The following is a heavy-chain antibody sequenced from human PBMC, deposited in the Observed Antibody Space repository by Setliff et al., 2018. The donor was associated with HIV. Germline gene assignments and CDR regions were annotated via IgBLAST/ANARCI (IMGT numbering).Heavy chain of an antibody. Sequence: ASVKVSCKASGYTFTGYYMHWVRQAPGQGLEWMGWINPNSGGTNYAQKFQGWVTMTRDTSISKAYMELSRLRSDDTAVYYCASSWSRVPYYGMDVWGQGTTVTVSS. D-gene: IGHD6-13*01. CDR3: ASSWSRVPYYGMDV. J-gene: IGHJ6*02. CDR1: GYTFTGYY. CDR2: INPNSGGT. V-gene: IGHV1-2*04.